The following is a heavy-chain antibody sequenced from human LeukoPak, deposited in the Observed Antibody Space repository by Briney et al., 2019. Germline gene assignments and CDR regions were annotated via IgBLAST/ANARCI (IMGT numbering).Heavy chain of an antibody. CDR3: ARGRSYYDSSGYYYY. D-gene: IGHD3-22*01. CDR2: INPNSGGI. V-gene: IGHV1-2*02. J-gene: IGHJ4*02. CDR1: GYTFTGYS. Sequence: GASVKVSCKASGYTFTGYSMHWVRQAPGQGLEWMGWINPNSGGINYAQKFQGRVTMTRDTSISTAYMELSRLRFDDTAVYYCARGRSYYDSSGYYYYWGQGTLVTVSS.